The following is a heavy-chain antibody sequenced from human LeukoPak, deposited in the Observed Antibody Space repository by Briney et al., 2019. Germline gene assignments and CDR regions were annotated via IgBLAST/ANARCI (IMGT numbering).Heavy chain of an antibody. Sequence: SSEKVSCKASGDTFTGYYMHWVRQAPGQGLEWMGWINPNSGGTNYAQKFQGRVTMTRDTSISTAYMELSRLRSDDTAVYYCVRGSGASPHIWDQGTMVTVSS. V-gene: IGHV1-2*02. D-gene: IGHD2-15*01. CDR2: INPNSGGT. CDR1: GDTFTGYY. CDR3: VRGSGASPHI. J-gene: IGHJ3*02.